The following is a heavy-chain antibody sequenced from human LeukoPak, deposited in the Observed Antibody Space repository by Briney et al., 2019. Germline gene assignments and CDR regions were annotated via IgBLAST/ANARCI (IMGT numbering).Heavy chain of an antibody. Sequence: SETLSLTCTVSGGSISSYYWSWIRQPPGKGLEWIGYIYYSGSTYYNPSLKSRVTISVDTSKNQFSLKLSSVTAADTAVYYCARDSGEDCSSTSCLNWFDPWGQRTLVTVSS. J-gene: IGHJ5*02. D-gene: IGHD2-2*01. CDR3: ARDSGEDCSSTSCLNWFDP. CDR2: IYYSGST. V-gene: IGHV4-59*12. CDR1: GGSISSYY.